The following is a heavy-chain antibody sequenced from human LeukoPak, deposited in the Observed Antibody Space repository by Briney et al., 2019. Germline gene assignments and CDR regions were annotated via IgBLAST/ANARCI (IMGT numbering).Heavy chain of an antibody. Sequence: GGSLRLSCAASGFTFSTYSMNWVRQAPGKGLEWVSYISGSSGSIHYADSVKGRFTISRDNAKNSLYLQMNSLRAEDTAVYYCARDPGGITMVRGVHSAFDIWGQGTMVTVSS. J-gene: IGHJ3*02. CDR1: GFTFSTYS. CDR3: ARDPGGITMVRGVHSAFDI. CDR2: ISGSSGSI. D-gene: IGHD3-10*01. V-gene: IGHV3-48*04.